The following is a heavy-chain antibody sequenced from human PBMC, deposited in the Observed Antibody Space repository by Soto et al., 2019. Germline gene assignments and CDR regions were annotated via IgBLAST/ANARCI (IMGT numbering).Heavy chain of an antibody. Sequence: PGGSLRLSCAASGFTFSNAWMSWVRQAPGKGLEWVGRIKSKTDGGTTDYAAPVKGRFTISRDDSKNTLYLQMNSLKTEDTAVYYCTTSSPRFGGGSYYYYYGMDVWGQGTTVTVSS. V-gene: IGHV3-15*01. D-gene: IGHD3-10*01. J-gene: IGHJ6*02. CDR3: TTSSPRFGGGSYYYYYGMDV. CDR1: GFTFSNAW. CDR2: IKSKTDGGTT.